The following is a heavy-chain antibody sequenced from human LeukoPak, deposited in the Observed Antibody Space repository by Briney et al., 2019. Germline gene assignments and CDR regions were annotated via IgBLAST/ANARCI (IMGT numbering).Heavy chain of an antibody. Sequence: GGSLRLSCAASGFTFDDYGMSWVRQAPGKGREWVSGINWNGGSTGYADSVKGRFTISRDNAKNSLYLQMNSLRAEDTALYYCARVVGQAPRYYMDVWGKGTTVTVSS. CDR3: ARVVGQAPRYYMDV. D-gene: IGHD3-16*02. CDR1: GFTFDDYG. CDR2: INWNGGST. V-gene: IGHV3-20*04. J-gene: IGHJ6*03.